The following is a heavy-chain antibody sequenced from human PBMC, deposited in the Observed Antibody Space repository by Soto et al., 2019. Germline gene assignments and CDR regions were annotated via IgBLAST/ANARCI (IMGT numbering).Heavy chain of an antibody. CDR1: GGSFSGYY. V-gene: IGHV4-34*01. CDR2: INHSGST. CDR3: ARRGADCSGGGCYSVYFQH. D-gene: IGHD2-15*01. Sequence: SETLSLTCAVYGGSFSGYYWSWIRQPPGKGLEWIGEINHSGSTNYNPSLKSRVTISVDTSKNQFSLKLSSVTAADTAVYYCARRGADCSGGGCYSVYFQHWGQGTLGTVSS. J-gene: IGHJ1*01.